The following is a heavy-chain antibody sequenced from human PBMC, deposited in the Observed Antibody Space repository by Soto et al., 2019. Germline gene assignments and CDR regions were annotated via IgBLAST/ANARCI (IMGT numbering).Heavy chain of an antibody. Sequence: ASVKVSCKASGYTFTSYDINWVRQATGQGLEWMGWMNPNSGNTDYAQKFQGRVTMTRNTSMSTAYMELSSLRSDDTAVYYCARVPDTAIYYYYYMDVWGQGTTVTVSS. D-gene: IGHD5-18*01. CDR1: GYTFTSYD. V-gene: IGHV1-8*01. J-gene: IGHJ6*03. CDR2: MNPNSGNT. CDR3: ARVPDTAIYYYYYMDV.